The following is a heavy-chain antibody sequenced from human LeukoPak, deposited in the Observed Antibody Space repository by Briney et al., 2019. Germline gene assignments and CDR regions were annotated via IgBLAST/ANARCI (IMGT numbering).Heavy chain of an antibody. CDR2: IIPLKGTS. J-gene: IGHJ4*02. V-gene: IGHV1-69*13. CDR3: ATYDVLTGFEY. D-gene: IGHD3-9*01. Sequence: ASVKVSCKASGGTLSDHVISWVRQAPGHGLEWMGGIIPLKGTSKLTQKLQDRATISADESTNTVYMEVGSLRSEDTALYYCATYDVLTGFEYWGQGTLVIVSS. CDR1: GGTLSDHV.